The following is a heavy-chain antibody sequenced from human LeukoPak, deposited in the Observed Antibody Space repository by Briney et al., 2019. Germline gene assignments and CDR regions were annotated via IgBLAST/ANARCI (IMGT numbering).Heavy chain of an antibody. CDR2: ISSSSSYI. CDR3: ARGMVGRVPEAFDI. Sequence: GGSLRLSCAASGFTFSSYSMNWVRQAPGKGLEWVSSISSSSSYIYYADSVKGRFTISRDNSKNTLYLQMNSLRAEDTAVYYCARGMVGRVPEAFDIWGQGTMVTVSS. V-gene: IGHV3-21*01. J-gene: IGHJ3*02. D-gene: IGHD6-19*01. CDR1: GFTFSSYS.